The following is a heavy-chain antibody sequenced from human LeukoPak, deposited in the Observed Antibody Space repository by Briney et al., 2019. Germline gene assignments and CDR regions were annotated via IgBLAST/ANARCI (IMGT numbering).Heavy chain of an antibody. CDR2: IIPIFGTT. J-gene: IGHJ2*01. D-gene: IGHD3-22*01. CDR3: ARVGGYYPSHCYFDL. CDR1: GGTFSSYA. Sequence: GASVKVSCKASGGTFSSYAISWVRQAPGQGLEWMGGIIPIFGTTNYAQKFQDRVTITADKSTSTAYMELSSLRSEDTAVYYCARVGGYYPSHCYFDLWGRGTLVTVSS. V-gene: IGHV1-69*06.